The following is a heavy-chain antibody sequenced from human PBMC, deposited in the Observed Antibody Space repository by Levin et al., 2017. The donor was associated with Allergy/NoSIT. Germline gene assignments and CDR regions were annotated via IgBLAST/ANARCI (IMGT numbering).Heavy chain of an antibody. Sequence: GGSLRLSCAASGFTLSRYNVNWVRQAPGKGLEWVSHINSINGAIKYADSVKGRFTISRDNAKNSLYLQMNSLRAEDTAVYYCARDNWTFGKPLGGADYWGQGTLVIVSS. V-gene: IGHV3-48*04. D-gene: IGHD3-10*01. CDR2: INSINGAI. J-gene: IGHJ4*02. CDR3: ARDNWTFGKPLGGADY. CDR1: GFTLSRYN.